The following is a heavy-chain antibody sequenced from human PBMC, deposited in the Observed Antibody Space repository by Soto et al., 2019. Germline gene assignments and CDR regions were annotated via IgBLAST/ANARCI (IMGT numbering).Heavy chain of an antibody. V-gene: IGHV3-33*01. D-gene: IGHD3-9*01. CDR2: IWYDGSNK. CDR3: ASPSFGWNYYYYMDV. CDR1: GFTFSSYG. Sequence: GGSLRLSCAASGFTFSSYGMHWVRQAPGKGLEWVAVIWYDGSNKYYADSVKGRFTISRDNSKNTLYLQMNSLRAEDTAVYYCASPSFGWNYYYYMDVWGKGTTVTVSS. J-gene: IGHJ6*03.